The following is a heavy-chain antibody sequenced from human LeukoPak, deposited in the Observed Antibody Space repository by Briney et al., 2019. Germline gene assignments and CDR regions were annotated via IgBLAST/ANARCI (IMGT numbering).Heavy chain of an antibody. V-gene: IGHV4-39*01. Sequence: PSETLSLTCTVSGGSISSSNYYRGWSRQPPGKGLEWIGGIYHTGSTHYNPSLKSRVTISVDTSKNQLSLRLTSVTAADTALYYCILGGKLDYWGQVVLVTVSS. CDR1: GGSISSSNYY. D-gene: IGHD3-10*01. J-gene: IGHJ4*02. CDR2: IYHTGST. CDR3: ILGGKLDY.